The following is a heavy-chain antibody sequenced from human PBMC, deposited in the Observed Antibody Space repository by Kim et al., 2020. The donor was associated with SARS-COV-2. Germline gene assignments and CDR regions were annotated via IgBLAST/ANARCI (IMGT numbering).Heavy chain of an antibody. CDR1: GGSFSSYA. J-gene: IGHJ4*02. CDR2: IIPILDIA. V-gene: IGHV1-69*04. Sequence: SVKVSCKASGGSFSSYAITWVRQAPGQGLEWMGRIIPILDIADYAQKFQGRVTITADKSTSTAYMELSSLRSEDTAVYYCAGSIILVRGVIINSPTDYWGQGTLVTVSS. CDR3: AGSIILVRGVIINSPTDY. D-gene: IGHD3-10*01.